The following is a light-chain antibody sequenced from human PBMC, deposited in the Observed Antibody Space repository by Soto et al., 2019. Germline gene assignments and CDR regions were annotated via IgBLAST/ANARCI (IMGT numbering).Light chain of an antibody. CDR3: QQYGSSRIT. CDR1: QTVNSN. V-gene: IGKV3-15*01. Sequence: EIVMTPSPATLSVSPGERATLSCRASQTVNSNLAWYQQKPGQAPRLLIYGASTRATGIPARFSGSGSGTEFTLTISSLQSEDFAVYYCQQYGSSRITFGQGTRLEIK. CDR2: GAS. J-gene: IGKJ5*01.